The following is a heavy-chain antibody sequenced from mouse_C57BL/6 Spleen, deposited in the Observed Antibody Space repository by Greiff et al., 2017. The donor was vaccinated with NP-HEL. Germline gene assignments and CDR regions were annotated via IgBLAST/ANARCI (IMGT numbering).Heavy chain of an antibody. Sequence: EVKLVESGGGLVKPGGSLKLSCAASGFTFSSYAMSWVRQTPEKRLEWVATISDGGSYTYYPDNVKGRFTISRDNAKNNLYLQMSHLKSEDTAMYYCARDLGTTVVFDYWGQGTTLTVSS. CDR3: ARDLGTTVVFDY. D-gene: IGHD1-1*01. J-gene: IGHJ2*01. CDR2: ISDGGSYT. CDR1: GFTFSSYA. V-gene: IGHV5-4*01.